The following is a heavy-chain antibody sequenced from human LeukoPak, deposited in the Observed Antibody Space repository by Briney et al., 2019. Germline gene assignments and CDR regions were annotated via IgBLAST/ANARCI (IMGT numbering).Heavy chain of an antibody. Sequence: SETLSLTCTVSGYSISSGYYWGWIRQPPGKGLEWIGSIYHSGSTYYNPSLKSRVTISVDTSKNQFSLKLSSVTAADTAVYYCARVGDDYGDYGTTGLDYWGQGTLVTVSS. D-gene: IGHD4-17*01. J-gene: IGHJ4*02. CDR3: ARVGDDYGDYGTTGLDY. CDR2: IYHSGST. CDR1: GYSISSGYY. V-gene: IGHV4-38-2*02.